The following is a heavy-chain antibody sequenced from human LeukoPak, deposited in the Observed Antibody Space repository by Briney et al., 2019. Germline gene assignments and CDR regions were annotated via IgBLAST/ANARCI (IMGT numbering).Heavy chain of an antibody. V-gene: IGHV3-15*04. Sequence: GGSLRLSCAASGFTFSNDWMRWVRQAPGKGLEWVCRFESKTDGGTTDYAAPVKSRFTISREDSKKTLHLPMTSLKTEYTAVHDCTTLAGDDFDYWGQGTPVTVSS. D-gene: IGHD1-14*01. CDR1: GFTFSNDW. CDR2: FESKTDGGTT. J-gene: IGHJ4*02. CDR3: TTLAGDDFDY.